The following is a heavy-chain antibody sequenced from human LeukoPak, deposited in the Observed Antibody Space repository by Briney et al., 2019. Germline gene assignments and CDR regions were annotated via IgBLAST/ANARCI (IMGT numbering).Heavy chain of an antibody. CDR2: ISYDGSNK. CDR1: GFTFSSYA. CDR3: ARDLQPRTFFDY. V-gene: IGHV3-30-3*01. J-gene: IGHJ4*02. D-gene: IGHD5-18*01. Sequence: GRSLRLSCAASGFTFSSYAMHWVRQAPGKGLEWVAVISYDGSNKYYADSVKGRFTISRDNSKNTLYLQMNSLRAEDTAVYYCARDLQPRTFFDYWGQGTLVTVSS.